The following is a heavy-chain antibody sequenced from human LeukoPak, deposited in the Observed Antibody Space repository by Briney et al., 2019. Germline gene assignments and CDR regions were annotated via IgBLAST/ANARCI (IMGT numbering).Heavy chain of an antibody. D-gene: IGHD1-26*01. CDR3: ARDSLGHYYFDY. Sequence: DSVEARFSISRDNSKNTLYFQMNSLRAEDTAVYYCARDSLGHYYFDYWGQGTLVTVSS. J-gene: IGHJ4*02. V-gene: IGHV3-66*01.